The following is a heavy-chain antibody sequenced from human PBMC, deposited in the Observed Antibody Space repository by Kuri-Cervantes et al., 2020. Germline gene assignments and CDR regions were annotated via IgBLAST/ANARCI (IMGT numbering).Heavy chain of an antibody. V-gene: IGHV3-23*01. D-gene: IGHD1/OR15-1a*01. CDR2: ISGSGGST. J-gene: IGHJ4*02. Sequence: GESLKISCAASGFTFSSYAMSWVRQAPGKGLEWVSAISGSGGSTYYADSVKGRFTISRDNSKNTLYLQMNSLRAEDTAVYYCARDEQCDYWGQGTLVTVSS. CDR3: ARDEQCDY. CDR1: GFTFSSYA.